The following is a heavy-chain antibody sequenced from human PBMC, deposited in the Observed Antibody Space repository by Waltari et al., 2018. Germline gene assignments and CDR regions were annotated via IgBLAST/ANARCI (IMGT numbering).Heavy chain of an antibody. D-gene: IGHD5-12*01. CDR2: INSDGSST. J-gene: IGHJ6*02. CDR3: ARVTVATRYYYYGMDV. Sequence: EVQLVESGGGLVQPGGSLRLPCAASGFHFSSYWMHWVRQARGKGLVWVSRINSDGSSTSYADSVKGRFTISRDNAKNTLYLQMNSLRAEDTAVYYCARVTVATRYYYYGMDVWGQGTTVTVSS. CDR1: GFHFSSYW. V-gene: IGHV3-74*01.